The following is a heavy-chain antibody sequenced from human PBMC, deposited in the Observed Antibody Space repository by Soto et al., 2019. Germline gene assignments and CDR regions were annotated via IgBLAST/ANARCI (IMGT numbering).Heavy chain of an antibody. V-gene: IGHV3-23*01. J-gene: IGHJ6*02. D-gene: IGHD6-13*01. Sequence: EVQLLESGGGLVQPGGSLRLSCRASGFTFSSYGMSWVRQAPGKGLEWVSGISGSGGSTNNADSVKGRFTISRDNSKNTLFLQMNSLRVEDTAVYYCAKSPIAAAGGNTCGMDVWGQGTTVTVSS. CDR3: AKSPIAAAGGNTCGMDV. CDR2: ISGSGGST. CDR1: GFTFSSYG.